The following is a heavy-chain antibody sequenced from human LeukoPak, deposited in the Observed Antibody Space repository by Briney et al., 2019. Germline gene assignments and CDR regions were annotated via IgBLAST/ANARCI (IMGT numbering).Heavy chain of an antibody. D-gene: IGHD3-22*01. J-gene: IGHJ4*02. Sequence: GRSLRLSCTASGFTFGDYAMTWVRQAPGKGLEWVGFIRSKIYGWTTEYAASVKGRFTISRDDSKTIAYLQMNSLKTEDTAVYYCTSSYYYDSSGYRYWGQGTLVTVSS. CDR3: TSSYYYDSSGYRY. CDR2: IRSKIYGWTT. V-gene: IGHV3-49*04. CDR1: GFTFGDYA.